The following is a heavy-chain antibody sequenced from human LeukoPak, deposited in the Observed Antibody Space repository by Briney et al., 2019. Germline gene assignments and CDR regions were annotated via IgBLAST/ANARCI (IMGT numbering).Heavy chain of an antibody. V-gene: IGHV3-30*12. CDR3: ANFERTVAGPYNWFDP. D-gene: IGHD6-19*01. CDR2: ISYDGSNK. CDR1: GFTFSSYG. J-gene: IGHJ5*02. Sequence: GRSLRLSCAASGFTFSSYGMHWVRQAPGKGLEWVTVISYDGSNKYYADSVKGRFTISRDNSKNTLSLQMNSLRAEDTAVYYCANFERTVAGPYNWFDPWGQGTLVTVSS.